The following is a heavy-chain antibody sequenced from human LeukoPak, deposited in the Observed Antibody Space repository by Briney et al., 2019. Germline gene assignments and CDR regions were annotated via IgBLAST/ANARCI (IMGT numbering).Heavy chain of an antibody. D-gene: IGHD1-26*01. V-gene: IGHV3-30*04. CDR3: AKSFRESFYNYMNV. Sequence: GGSLRLSCAASGFTFSSYVMHWVRQAPGKGLEWVAIISYDGSNEYYADSVKGRFTISRDNSKNTLYLQMNSLRSEDTAVYYCAKSFRESFYNYMNVWGKGTTVTISS. J-gene: IGHJ6*03. CDR2: ISYDGSNE. CDR1: GFTFSSYV.